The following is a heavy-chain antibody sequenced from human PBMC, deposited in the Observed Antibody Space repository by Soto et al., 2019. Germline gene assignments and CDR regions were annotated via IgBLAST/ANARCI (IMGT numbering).Heavy chain of an antibody. CDR3: ARVAGSYGYNWFDP. D-gene: IGHD1-26*01. CDR1: GYTFINYA. J-gene: IGHJ5*02. Sequence: GASVKVSCKASGYTFINYAISWLRQAPGQGLEWMGWINTNNGDTNYSRNFQGRVTMTAATSTSTAYMELRSLRSDDTAVYYCARVAGSYGYNWFDPWGQGTLVTVSS. CDR2: INTNNGDT. V-gene: IGHV1-18*04.